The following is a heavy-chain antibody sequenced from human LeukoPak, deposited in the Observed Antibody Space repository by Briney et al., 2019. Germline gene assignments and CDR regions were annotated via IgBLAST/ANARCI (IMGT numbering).Heavy chain of an antibody. Sequence: GASVKVSFKASVYSFIAYYMHWVRQAPGQGLDWMGVINPSGGSTSYALKFQDRLTVSRDTSTSTVYMELSSLRSDDSAVYFCATSGSYHKYYFDFWGQGTLVTVSS. V-gene: IGHV1-46*01. J-gene: IGHJ4*02. D-gene: IGHD1-26*01. CDR2: INPSGGST. CDR1: VYSFIAYY. CDR3: ATSGSYHKYYFDF.